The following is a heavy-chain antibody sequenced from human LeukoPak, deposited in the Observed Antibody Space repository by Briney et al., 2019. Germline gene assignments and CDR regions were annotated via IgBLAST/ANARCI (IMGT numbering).Heavy chain of an antibody. CDR3: ARPSVTTIWSLTY. Sequence: ASVKVSCKASGHTFVNYGISWVRQAPGQGLEWMGWISDYNSKINYAQKFQGRVTMTRDTSTNTVYMGLSSLSSDDTAVYYCARPSVTTIWSLTYWGQGTLVTVSS. J-gene: IGHJ4*02. D-gene: IGHD4-17*01. V-gene: IGHV1-18*01. CDR1: GHTFVNYG. CDR2: ISDYNSKI.